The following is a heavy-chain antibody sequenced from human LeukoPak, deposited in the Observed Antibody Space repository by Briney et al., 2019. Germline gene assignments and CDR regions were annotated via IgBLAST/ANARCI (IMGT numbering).Heavy chain of an antibody. J-gene: IGHJ4*02. Sequence: GESLRLSCAASGFTFTTYWMSWVRQAPGKGLEWVANINQDGSEKCFVDSVKGRFTISRDNAKNSLYLQMNSLRVEDTAVYYCARVAKYYYGSETYYFFEHWGQGTPVTASS. D-gene: IGHD3-10*01. CDR1: GFTFTTYW. CDR2: INQDGSEK. CDR3: ARVAKYYYGSETYYFFEH. V-gene: IGHV3-7*01.